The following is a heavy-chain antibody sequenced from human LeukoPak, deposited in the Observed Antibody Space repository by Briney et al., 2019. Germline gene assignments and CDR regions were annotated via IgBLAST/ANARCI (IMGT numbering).Heavy chain of an antibody. Sequence: SETLSLTCTVSGGSISSYYWSWIRQPPGKGLEWIGYIYYSGSTNYNPSLKSRVTISVDTSKNQFSLKLSSVTAVDTAVYYCARGAYGDYVHSYYFDYWGQGTLVTVSS. J-gene: IGHJ4*02. CDR2: IYYSGST. D-gene: IGHD4-17*01. V-gene: IGHV4-59*01. CDR1: GGSISSYY. CDR3: ARGAYGDYVHSYYFDY.